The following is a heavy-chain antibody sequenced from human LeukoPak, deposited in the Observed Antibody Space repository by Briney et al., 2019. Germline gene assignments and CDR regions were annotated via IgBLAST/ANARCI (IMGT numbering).Heavy chain of an antibody. Sequence: PGRSLRLSCAASGFTFSSYVMHWVRQAPGKGLEWVAIISYDGSNEYYADSVKGRFTISRDNAKNSLYLQMNSLRAEDTAVYYCARLREIPVFGVVTKSTSYFDYWGQRTLVTVSS. CDR2: ISYDGSNE. CDR3: ARLREIPVFGVVTKSTSYFDY. J-gene: IGHJ4*02. V-gene: IGHV3-30*04. CDR1: GFTFSSYV. D-gene: IGHD3-3*01.